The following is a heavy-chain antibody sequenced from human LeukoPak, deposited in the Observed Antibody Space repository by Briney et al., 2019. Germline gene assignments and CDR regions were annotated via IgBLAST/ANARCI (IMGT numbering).Heavy chain of an antibody. Sequence: PGGSLRLSCAASGFSFSDYSMNWVRQAPGKGLEWVSSITSRSSYMYYGDSVKGRFTISRDNAKNSLYLEMNSLRADDTAVYYCARSAVRGVACDYWGQGTLLTVSS. CDR1: GFSFSDYS. J-gene: IGHJ4*02. V-gene: IGHV3-21*01. CDR2: ITSRSSYM. CDR3: ARSAVRGVACDY. D-gene: IGHD3-10*01.